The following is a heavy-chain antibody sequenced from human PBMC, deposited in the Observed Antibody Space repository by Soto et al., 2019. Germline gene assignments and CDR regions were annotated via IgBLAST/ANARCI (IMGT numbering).Heavy chain of an antibody. CDR3: AMVDNYVTPTPQDV. D-gene: IGHD3-16*01. Sequence: ASVKVSCNASGSTFTTYYMHWGRHAPGQGLEWMGIIDPSGGNTNYAQNFQGRVTMTTDTSTSTAYMDLGSLTSDDTAVYYCAMVDNYVTPTPQDVWGQGTTVTVSS. J-gene: IGHJ6*02. CDR1: GSTFTTYY. V-gene: IGHV1-46*01. CDR2: IDPSGGNT.